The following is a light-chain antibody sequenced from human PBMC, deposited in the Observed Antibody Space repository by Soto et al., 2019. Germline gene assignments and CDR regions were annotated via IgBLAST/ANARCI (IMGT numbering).Light chain of an antibody. CDR2: DVS. V-gene: IGLV2-14*01. CDR3: SSYTSSSTSVV. Sequence: QSALTQPVSVSGSPGQSITISCTGTSSDVGGYNYVSWYQQHPGKAPKLMIYDVSNRPSGVSNRFSGSKSGNTASLTISGLQAEDEADYYCSSYTSSSTSVVFGGGTKVTVL. J-gene: IGLJ2*01. CDR1: SSDVGGYNY.